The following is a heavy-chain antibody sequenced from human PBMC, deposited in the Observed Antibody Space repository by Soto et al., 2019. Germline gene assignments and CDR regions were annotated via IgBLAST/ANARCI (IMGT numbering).Heavy chain of an antibody. V-gene: IGHV3-23*01. Sequence: GGSLRLSCAASGFTFSSYAMTWLRQSPGKGLEWVSVISATGDTIYYADSVEGRFTISRDNSNSTLFLQMDRLTADDTAVYFCAKDGYYYLSTGTGYYYYGLDVWGQGTTVTVSS. CDR2: ISATGDTI. CDR3: AKDGYYYLSTGTGYYYYGLDV. D-gene: IGHD3-10*01. CDR1: GFTFSSYA. J-gene: IGHJ6*02.